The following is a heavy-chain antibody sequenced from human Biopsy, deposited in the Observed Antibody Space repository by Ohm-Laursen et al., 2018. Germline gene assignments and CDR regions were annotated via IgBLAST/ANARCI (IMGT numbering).Heavy chain of an antibody. CDR3: TTDLAGYCSSTSCYKAIEFEP. V-gene: IGHV3-15*01. Sequence: SLRLSCAASGFTFSNAWMSWVRQAPGKGLEWVGRIRSKPDGGIAEYTAPVKGRFTISRDDSENTVFLQRTSLKTEDKAVYYCTTDLAGYCSSTSCYKAIEFEPWGQGNLVTVSS. CDR2: IRSKPDGGIA. D-gene: IGHD2-2*02. J-gene: IGHJ5*02. CDR1: GFTFSNAW.